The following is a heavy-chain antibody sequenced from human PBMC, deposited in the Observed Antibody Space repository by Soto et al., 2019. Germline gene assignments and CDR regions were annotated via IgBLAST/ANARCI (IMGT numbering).Heavy chain of an antibody. CDR1: GGSFSGYY. D-gene: IGHD2-2*01. CDR3: ARDGFFTSTTSRVGNWFDP. Sequence: ETLSLTCVVYGGSFSGYYWSWIRQSPGKGLEWIGGINHRGSTNYNPSLESRVTISVDTSKNQFSLKLHSVTAADTAMYYCARDGFFTSTTSRVGNWFDPWGQGTLGTVSS. V-gene: IGHV4-34*01. J-gene: IGHJ5*02. CDR2: INHRGST.